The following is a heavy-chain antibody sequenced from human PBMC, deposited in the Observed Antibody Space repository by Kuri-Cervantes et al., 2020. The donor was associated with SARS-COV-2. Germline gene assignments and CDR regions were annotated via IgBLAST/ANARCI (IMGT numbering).Heavy chain of an antibody. J-gene: IGHJ4*02. Sequence: SVKVSCKASGGTFSSYAIGWVRQAPGQGLEWMGGIIPIFGTANYAQKFQGRVTITADESTSTAYMELSSLRSEDTAVYYCARSEWGDGYNEEYYFDYWGQGTLVTVSS. D-gene: IGHD5-24*01. CDR2: IIPIFGTA. V-gene: IGHV1-69*13. CDR1: GGTFSSYA. CDR3: ARSEWGDGYNEEYYFDY.